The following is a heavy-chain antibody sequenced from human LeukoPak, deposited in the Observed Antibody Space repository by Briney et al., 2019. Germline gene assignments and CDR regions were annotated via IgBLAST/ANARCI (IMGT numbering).Heavy chain of an antibody. J-gene: IGHJ6*03. D-gene: IGHD3/OR15-3a*01. CDR3: ARVGPARVGPEYYYYYMDV. V-gene: IGHV4-61*02. CDR2: IFSSGST. Sequence: PSQTLSLTCTVSGGSISSGSYYWSWIRQPAGKGLEWIGRIFSSGSTNYNPSLKSRVTMSVDTSKNQFSLKLNSVTAADTAVYYCARVGPARVGPEYYYYYMDVWGKGTTVIVSS. CDR1: GGSISSGSYY.